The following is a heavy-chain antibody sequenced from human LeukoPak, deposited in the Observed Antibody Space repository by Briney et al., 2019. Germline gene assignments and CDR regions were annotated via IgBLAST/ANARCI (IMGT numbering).Heavy chain of an antibody. Sequence: SETLSLTCAVYGGSFSGYYWGWIRQPPGKGLEWIGSIYYSGSTYYNPSLKSRVTISVDTSKNQFSLKLSSVTAADTAVYYCARAPSYYDSSGYYYGWFDPWGQGTLVTVSS. V-gene: IGHV4-34*01. CDR2: IYYSGST. CDR1: GGSFSGYY. J-gene: IGHJ5*02. D-gene: IGHD3-22*01. CDR3: ARAPSYYDSSGYYYGWFDP.